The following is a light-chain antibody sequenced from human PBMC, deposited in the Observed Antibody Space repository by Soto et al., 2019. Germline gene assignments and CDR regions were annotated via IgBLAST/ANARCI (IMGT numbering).Light chain of an antibody. CDR1: QSLVYSDGNSY. Sequence: DVVMTQSPLSLPVTLGQPASISCRSSQSLVYSDGNSYFSWFQQRPGRSPRRLIYKVSNRDSGVQARFSGSGSGTDFALKISRVEAEDVGVYYCMQGTHWPITFGQGTRLEIK. CDR3: MQGTHWPIT. J-gene: IGKJ5*01. V-gene: IGKV2-30*01. CDR2: KVS.